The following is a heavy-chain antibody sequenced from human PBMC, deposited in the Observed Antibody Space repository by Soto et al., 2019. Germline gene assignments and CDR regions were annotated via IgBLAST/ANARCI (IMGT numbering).Heavy chain of an antibody. Sequence: SETLSLTCSVSGYSITSGGYYWSWIRQHPGKGLEWIGSFYSSGSIIYNPSLKSRVSISGDTSRNQFSMTLTSVTAADTALYYCARMYSSGSGWFHPWGQGTLVTVSS. D-gene: IGHD3-22*01. CDR3: ARMYSSGSGWFHP. J-gene: IGHJ5*02. V-gene: IGHV4-31*03. CDR2: FYSSGSI. CDR1: GYSITSGGYY.